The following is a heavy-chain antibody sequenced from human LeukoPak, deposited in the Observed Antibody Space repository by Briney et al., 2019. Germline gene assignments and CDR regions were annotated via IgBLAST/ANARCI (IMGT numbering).Heavy chain of an antibody. CDR2: INPSGGST. CDR1: GYTFTSYD. V-gene: IGHV1-46*01. Sequence: ASVKVSCKASGYTFTSYDINWVRQATGQGLEWMGIINPSGGSTSYAQKFQGRVTMTRDTSTSTVYMELSSLRSEDTAVYYCARGFSPKGAPDAFDIWGQGTMVTVSS. D-gene: IGHD1-26*01. J-gene: IGHJ3*02. CDR3: ARGFSPKGAPDAFDI.